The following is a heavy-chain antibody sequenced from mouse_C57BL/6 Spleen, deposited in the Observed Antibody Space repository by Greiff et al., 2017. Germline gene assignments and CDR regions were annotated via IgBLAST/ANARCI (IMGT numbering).Heavy chain of an antibody. V-gene: IGHV14-4*01. Sequence: VQLQQSGAELVRPGASVKLSCTASGFNIKDAYMHWVKQRPEQGLAWIGWLDPENGDTEYASKFQGKATITADTSSNTAYLQLSSLTSEDTAVYYCTTGYYGSSPSWFAYWGQGTLVTVSA. D-gene: IGHD1-1*01. J-gene: IGHJ3*01. CDR2: LDPENGDT. CDR3: TTGYYGSSPSWFAY. CDR1: GFNIKDAY.